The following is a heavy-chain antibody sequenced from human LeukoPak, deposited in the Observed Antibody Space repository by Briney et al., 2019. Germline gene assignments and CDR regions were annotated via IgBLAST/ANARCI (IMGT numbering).Heavy chain of an antibody. V-gene: IGHV4-59*12. D-gene: IGHD5-12*01. CDR1: GGSISSYY. CDR3: ASDLRGLHDY. J-gene: IGHJ4*02. Sequence: SETLSLTCTVSGGSISSYYWSWIRQPPGKGLEWIGYIYYSGSTNYNPSLKSRVTISVDTSKNQFSLKLSSVTAADTGVYYCASDLRGLHDYWGQGTLGTVSS. CDR2: IYYSGST.